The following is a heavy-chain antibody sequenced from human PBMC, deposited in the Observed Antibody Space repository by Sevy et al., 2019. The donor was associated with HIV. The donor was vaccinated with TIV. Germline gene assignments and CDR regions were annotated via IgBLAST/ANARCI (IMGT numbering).Heavy chain of an antibody. CDR2: IHYSGST. D-gene: IGHD5-12*01. Sequence: SETLSLTCSVSYGPISAYYWNWIRQSPGKGLEWIGYIHYSGSTNYNPSFKSRVTMSLDTSQNQFSLQLNSVTAADTALYYCARAPPVRSGDDSLNWFDPWGRGTLVTVSS. V-gene: IGHV4-59*01. J-gene: IGHJ5*02. CDR1: YGPISAYY. CDR3: ARAPPVRSGDDSLNWFDP.